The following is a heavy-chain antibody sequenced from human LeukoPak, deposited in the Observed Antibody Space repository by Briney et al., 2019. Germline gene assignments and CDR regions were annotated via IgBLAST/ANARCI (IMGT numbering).Heavy chain of an antibody. CDR1: GGTISTSLYY. CDR3: ARDQRSLIVVVPAADAFDI. V-gene: IGHV4-39*07. J-gene: IGHJ3*02. CDR2: LYYSGRT. D-gene: IGHD2-2*01. Sequence: SETLSLTCSVSGGTISTSLYYWGWIRQPPGKGLEWIGSLYYSGRTYYNPSLKSRVTISLHTSKNQLSLKLSSMTAADTAVYYCARDQRSLIVVVPAADAFDIWGQGTMVTVSS.